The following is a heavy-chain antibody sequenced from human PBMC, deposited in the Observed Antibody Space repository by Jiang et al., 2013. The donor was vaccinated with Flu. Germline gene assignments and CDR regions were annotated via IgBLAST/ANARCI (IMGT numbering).Heavy chain of an antibody. CDR1: GASVSSDGYY. CDR3: ARAPLGFCDTTACYRYFDY. CDR2: INYSGRT. V-gene: IGHV4-61*08. J-gene: IGHJ4*01. D-gene: IGHD2-2*02. Sequence: PGLVKPSETLSLTCTVSGASVSSDGYYWSWTRQPPGKGLEWIGYINYSGRTNYNPSLKSRVTISVHTSKNQFSLKLSSVTAADTAVYFCARAPLGFCDTTACYRYFDYWG.